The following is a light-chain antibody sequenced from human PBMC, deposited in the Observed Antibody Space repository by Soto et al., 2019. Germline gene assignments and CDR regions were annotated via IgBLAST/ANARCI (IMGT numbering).Light chain of an antibody. Sequence: DIQMTQSPSILSASVGDTVTITCRASQSISIWLAWYQQKPGRAPKFLIYKSSYLQTGLPSRFSGSGSGTAFTLTISSLQPDDFATYYCQHYNSFPWTFGQGPKVDI. V-gene: IGKV1-5*03. CDR1: QSISIW. CDR2: KSS. CDR3: QHYNSFPWT. J-gene: IGKJ1*01.